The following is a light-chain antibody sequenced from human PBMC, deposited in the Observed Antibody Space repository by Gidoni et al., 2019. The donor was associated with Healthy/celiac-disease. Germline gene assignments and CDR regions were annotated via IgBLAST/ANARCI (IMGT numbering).Light chain of an antibody. CDR1: QSISSY. J-gene: IGKJ2*01. CDR3: QQSYSTPPT. Sequence: DIQMTQSPYSLSASVGDRVTITCRASQSISSYLNWYQQKPGKAPKLLIYAASSLQSGVPSRFSGSGSGTDFTLTISRLQPEDFATYYCQQSYSTPPTFGQGTQLEIK. CDR2: AAS. V-gene: IGKV1-39*01.